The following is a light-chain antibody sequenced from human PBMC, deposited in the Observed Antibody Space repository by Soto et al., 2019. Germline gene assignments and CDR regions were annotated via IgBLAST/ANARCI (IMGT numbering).Light chain of an antibody. CDR3: QQYGSSGT. V-gene: IGKV3-20*01. J-gene: IGKJ1*01. CDR1: QSVSNNY. Sequence: ESVLTQSPCTLCLAPVQITXPPSRASQSVSNNYLAWYQQKPGQAPRLLIYGASNRATGIPDRFSGSGSGTDFTLTISRLEPEDFAVYYCQQYGSSGTFGQGTKVDIK. CDR2: GAS.